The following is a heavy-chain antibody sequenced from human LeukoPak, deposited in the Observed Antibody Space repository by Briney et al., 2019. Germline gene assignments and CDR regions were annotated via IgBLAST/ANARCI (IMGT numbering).Heavy chain of an antibody. CDR1: GFTFSSYE. CDR2: ISSSGSTI. V-gene: IGHV3-48*03. D-gene: IGHD2-21*02. J-gene: IGHJ6*03. Sequence: PGGSLRLSCAASGFTFSSYEMNWVRQAPGKGLEWVSYISSSGSTIYYADSVKGRFTISRDNAKNSLYLQMNSLRAEDTALYYCARIGDPGIYSYYMDVWGKGTTVTVSS. CDR3: ARIGDPGIYSYYMDV.